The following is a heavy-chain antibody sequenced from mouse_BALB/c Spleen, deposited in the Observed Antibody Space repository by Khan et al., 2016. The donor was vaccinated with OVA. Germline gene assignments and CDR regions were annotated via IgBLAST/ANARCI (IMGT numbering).Heavy chain of an antibody. CDR1: GYTFTDYA. V-gene: IGHV1S137*01. J-gene: IGHJ2*01. Sequence: QVQLQQPGPELVRPGVSVKISCKGSGYTFTDYAMYWVKQSHAESLEWIGLISTYSGNTNYNQNFKGKATMTVDKSSTTAYMELARLTSEDSAIXYCARPAYDGYYDYWGQGTTLTVSS. D-gene: IGHD2-3*01. CDR3: ARPAYDGYYDY. CDR2: ISTYSGNT.